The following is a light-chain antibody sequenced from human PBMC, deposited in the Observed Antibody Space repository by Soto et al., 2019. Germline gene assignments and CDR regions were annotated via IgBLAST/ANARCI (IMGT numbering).Light chain of an antibody. J-gene: IGKJ1*01. V-gene: IGKV1-5*01. CDR3: QHYNSYPWT. CDR2: DAS. Sequence: DIQMTQSPSTLSASVGDRVTITCRASRSISNWLAWFQQKPGKAPNLLIYDASSLKSGVPSRFSGSGSGTEFTLTINSLQPDDFATYYCQHYNSYPWTSGQGTKVEIK. CDR1: RSISNW.